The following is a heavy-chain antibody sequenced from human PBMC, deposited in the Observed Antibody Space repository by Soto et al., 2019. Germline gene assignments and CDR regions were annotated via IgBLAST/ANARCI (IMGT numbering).Heavy chain of an antibody. CDR1: GYTFTSYY. Sequence: ASVKVSCKASGYTFTSYYMHWVRQAPGQGLEWMGIINPSGGSTSYAQKFQGRVTMTRDTSTSTVYMELSSLRSEDTAVYYCARDVFRADIVVAVAATHNWFDPWGQGTLVTVSS. CDR2: INPSGGST. V-gene: IGHV1-46*01. J-gene: IGHJ5*02. D-gene: IGHD2-15*01. CDR3: ARDVFRADIVVAVAATHNWFDP.